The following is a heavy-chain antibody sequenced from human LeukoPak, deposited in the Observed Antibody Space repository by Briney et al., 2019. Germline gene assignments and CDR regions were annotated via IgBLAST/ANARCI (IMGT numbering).Heavy chain of an antibody. CDR2: VYYSGST. CDR3: ATGWSGYYWTT. J-gene: IGHJ5*02. CDR1: GGSISSSRYY. Sequence: SETLSLTCTVSGGSISSSRYYWGWIRQPPGKGLEWIGSVYYSGSTYYNPSLKHRVTMSVDTSKNQFSLKLSSATAADTAVYYCATGWSGYYWTTWGQGTLVAVSS. D-gene: IGHD3-3*01. V-gene: IGHV4-39*07.